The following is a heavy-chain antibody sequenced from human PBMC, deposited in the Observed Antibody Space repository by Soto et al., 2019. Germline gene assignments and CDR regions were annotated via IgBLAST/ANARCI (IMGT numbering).Heavy chain of an antibody. CDR1: GGTFSSYA. V-gene: IGHV1-69*13. J-gene: IGHJ6*02. Sequence: GASVKVSCKASGGTFSSYAISWVRQAPGQGLEWMGGIIPIFGTANYAPKFQGRVTITADESTSTAYMELSSLRSEDTAVYYCARAHTRRYCSSTSCYPMQYYYYYGMDVWGQGTTVTVSS. CDR2: IIPIFGTA. CDR3: ARAHTRRYCSSTSCYPMQYYYYYGMDV. D-gene: IGHD2-2*01.